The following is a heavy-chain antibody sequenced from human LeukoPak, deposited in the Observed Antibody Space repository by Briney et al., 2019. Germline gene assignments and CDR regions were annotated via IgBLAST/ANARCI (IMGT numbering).Heavy chain of an antibody. V-gene: IGHV1-24*01. D-gene: IGHD6-13*01. CDR2: FDPEDGET. Sequence: ASVKVSCKVSGYTLTELSMHWVRQAPGKGLEWMGGFDPEDGETIYAQKFQGRVTITRDTSASTAYMELSSLRSEDTAVYYCARGSYSSSWYYFDYWGQGTLVTVSS. CDR1: GYTLTELS. CDR3: ARGSYSSSWYYFDY. J-gene: IGHJ4*02.